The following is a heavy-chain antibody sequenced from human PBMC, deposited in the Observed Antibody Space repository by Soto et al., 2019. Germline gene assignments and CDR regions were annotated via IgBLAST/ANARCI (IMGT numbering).Heavy chain of an antibody. CDR2: INHSGST. CDR3: ARRRYPRPFDY. CDR1: GGSFSGYY. D-gene: IGHD3-16*02. V-gene: IGHV4-34*01. J-gene: IGHJ4*02. Sequence: KPSETLSLTCAVYGGSFSGYYWSWLRQPPGKGLEWIGEINHSGSTKYTPSLKSRVTIAVDTSKNQFSLKLRSVIAADTAVYYCARRRYPRPFDYWGQGTLVTVSS.